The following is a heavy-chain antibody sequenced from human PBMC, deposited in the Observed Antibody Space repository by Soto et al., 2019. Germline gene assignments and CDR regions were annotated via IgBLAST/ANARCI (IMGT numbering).Heavy chain of an antibody. V-gene: IGHV1-3*01. CDR3: ARDRDWNYKYYYYGMDV. CDR1: GYTFTSYA. J-gene: IGHJ6*02. D-gene: IGHD1-7*01. Sequence: ASVKFSCTASGYTFTSYAVHWVRQATGQRLEWMGWINAGNGNTKYSQKFQGRVTITRDTSASTAYMELSSLRSEDTAVYYCARDRDWNYKYYYYGMDVWGQGTTVTVSS. CDR2: INAGNGNT.